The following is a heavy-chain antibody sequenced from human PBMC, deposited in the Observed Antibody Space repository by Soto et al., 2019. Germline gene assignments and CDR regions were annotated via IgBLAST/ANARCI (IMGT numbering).Heavy chain of an antibody. J-gene: IGHJ4*02. CDR2: INNGCDTI. CDR1: GFPFSAYY. D-gene: IGHD2-21*02. Sequence: QVQLVESGGGLVKPGGSLRLSCAASGFPFSAYYMTWLRQAPGKGPEWLSYINNGCDTIFYADYVKGRFTVSRDNANNFVYLQMNSLRADDTAIYYCATLTAPSDYWGQGTLVTVSS. CDR3: ATLTAPSDY. V-gene: IGHV3-11*01.